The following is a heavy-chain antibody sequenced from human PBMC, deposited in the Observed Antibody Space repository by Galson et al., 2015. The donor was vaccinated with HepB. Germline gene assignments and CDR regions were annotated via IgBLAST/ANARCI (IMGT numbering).Heavy chain of an antibody. CDR1: GYIFRGYY. V-gene: IGHV1-2*06. J-gene: IGHJ4*02. D-gene: IGHD5-18*01. Sequence: SVKVSCKASGYIFRGYYIHWVRQAPGQGLQWIRRINPNSGGTNYAQKFQGRVTMTRDTSITTAYTELSRLRSDDTAVYYCARDRRYRDGPDLDSWGQGTLVTVSS. CDR2: INPNSGGT. CDR3: ARDRRYRDGPDLDS.